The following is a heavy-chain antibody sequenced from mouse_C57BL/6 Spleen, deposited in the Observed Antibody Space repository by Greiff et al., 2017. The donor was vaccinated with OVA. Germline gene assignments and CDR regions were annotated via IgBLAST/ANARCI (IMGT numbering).Heavy chain of an antibody. J-gene: IGHJ2*01. D-gene: IGHD1-1*01. V-gene: IGHV1-80*01. CDR2: IYPGDGDT. CDR3: ARKTTVVFDY. Sequence: VQRVESGAELVKPGASVKISCKASGYAFSSYWMNWVKQRPGKGLEWIGQIYPGDGDTNYNGKFKGKATLTADKSSSTAYMQLSSLTSEDSAVYFCARKTTVVFDYWGQGTTLTVSS. CDR1: GYAFSSYW.